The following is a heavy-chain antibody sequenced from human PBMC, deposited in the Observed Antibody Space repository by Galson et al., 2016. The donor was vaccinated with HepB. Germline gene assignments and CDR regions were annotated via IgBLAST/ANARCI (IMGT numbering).Heavy chain of an antibody. V-gene: IGHV3-43*01. D-gene: IGHD7-27*01. CDR1: GFTFDDYV. Sequence: SLRLSCAASGFTFDDYVLHWVRQAPGKGLEWVSLISWDGGSTFYADSVKGRFTISRDNSKNSLFLQMDRLRTEDTAFYYCSTISTGDYSFNCWGHGTLVTVSS. J-gene: IGHJ4*01. CDR3: STISTGDYSFNC. CDR2: ISWDGGST.